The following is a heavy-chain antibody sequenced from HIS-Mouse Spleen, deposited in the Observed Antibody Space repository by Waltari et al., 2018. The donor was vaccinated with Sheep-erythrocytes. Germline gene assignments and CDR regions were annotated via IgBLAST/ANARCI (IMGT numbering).Heavy chain of an antibody. Sequence: EVQLVESGGGLVKPGGSLRLSCAASGFTFSSYSMNWVRQAPGKGLGWVSSISSSSSYIYYADSVKGRFTISRDNAKNSLYLQMNSLRAEDTAVYYCARASIFGVVRGFDYWGQGTLVTVSS. CDR3: ARASIFGVVRGFDY. D-gene: IGHD3-3*01. J-gene: IGHJ4*02. CDR2: ISSSSSYI. V-gene: IGHV3-21*01. CDR1: GFTFSSYS.